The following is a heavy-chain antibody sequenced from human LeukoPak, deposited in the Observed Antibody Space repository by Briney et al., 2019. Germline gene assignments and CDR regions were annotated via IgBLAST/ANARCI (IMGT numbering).Heavy chain of an antibody. D-gene: IGHD6-13*01. J-gene: IGHJ4*02. V-gene: IGHV4-39*01. CDR2: IYYSGST. Sequence: PSETLSLTCAVSGGPISRSTYYWGWIRQPPGKGLEWIGSIYYSGSTYYNPSLKSRVTISVDTSKNQFSLKLSSVTAADTAVYYCASIAAAGNEWGQGTLVTISS. CDR1: GGPISRSTYY. CDR3: ASIAAAGNE.